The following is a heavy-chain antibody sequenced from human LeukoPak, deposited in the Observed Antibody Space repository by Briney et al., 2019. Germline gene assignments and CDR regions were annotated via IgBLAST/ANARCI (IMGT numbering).Heavy chain of an antibody. CDR1: GGSFSGYS. D-gene: IGHD3-16*02. Sequence: SETLSLTCAVYGGSFSGYSWSWIRQPPRKGLEWIGEITHSGSTNYLPSVKSRVTISVGTSKYQFSLKLGSVSAAGTAVYYCASVFLRLGELSSDYFDYWGQGTLVTVSS. J-gene: IGHJ4*02. V-gene: IGHV4-34*01. CDR2: ITHSGST. CDR3: ASVFLRLGELSSDYFDY.